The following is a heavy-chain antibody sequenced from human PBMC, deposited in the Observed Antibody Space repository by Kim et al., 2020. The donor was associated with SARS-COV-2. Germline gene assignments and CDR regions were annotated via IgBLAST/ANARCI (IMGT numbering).Heavy chain of an antibody. V-gene: IGHV4-59*12. J-gene: IGHJ6*03. D-gene: IGHD5-12*01. CDR2: IYYSGSTRST. Sequence: SETLSLTCTVSGGSISSYYWSWIRQPPGKGLEWIGYIYYSGSTRSTNYNSSLQSRVAISVDTSKNQVSLKLSSVTAADTAVYYCAKVPTGPFYYLDVWG. CDR1: GGSISSYY. CDR3: AKVPTGPFYYLDV.